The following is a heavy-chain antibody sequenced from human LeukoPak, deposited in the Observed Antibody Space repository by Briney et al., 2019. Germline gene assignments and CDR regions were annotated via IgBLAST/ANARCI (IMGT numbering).Heavy chain of an antibody. V-gene: IGHV3-23*01. CDR3: AKNRLAFDY. Sequence: GGSLRLSCAASGFTFSRYAMSWVRQAPGKGLEWVSLISDSGASRYYADSVRGRFTISRDNSKNTLDLQMNSLRAEDTAVYFCAKNRLAFDYWGQGTLVTVSS. CDR2: ISDSGASR. CDR1: GFTFSRYA. D-gene: IGHD6-19*01. J-gene: IGHJ4*02.